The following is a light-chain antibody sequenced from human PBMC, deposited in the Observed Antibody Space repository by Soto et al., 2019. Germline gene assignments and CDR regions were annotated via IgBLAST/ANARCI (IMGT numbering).Light chain of an antibody. V-gene: IGKV3-15*01. J-gene: IGKJ1*01. CDR3: QQYDNWPET. CDR1: QSVGDN. Sequence: EIVMTQSPATLSVSPRERATLSRRASQSVGDNLAWYQQKPGQAPRLLIYGASTRATGIPARFSGSGSGTEFTLTISSLQSEDLAVYYCQQYDNWPETFGQGTKVDIK. CDR2: GAS.